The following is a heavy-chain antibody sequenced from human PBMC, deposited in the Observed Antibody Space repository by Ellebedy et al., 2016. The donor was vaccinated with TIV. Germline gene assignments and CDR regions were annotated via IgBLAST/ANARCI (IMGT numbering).Heavy chain of an antibody. CDR3: AIRYSSGWSLDY. V-gene: IGHV1-46*01. CDR2: INPSGGRT. Sequence: ASVKVSXXASGYTFTSYYMHWVRQAPGQGLEWMGIINPSGGRTSYAQKFQGRVTMTRDTSTSTVYMELCSLRSEDTAVYYCAIRYSSGWSLDYWGQGTLVTVSS. D-gene: IGHD6-19*01. CDR1: GYTFTSYY. J-gene: IGHJ4*02.